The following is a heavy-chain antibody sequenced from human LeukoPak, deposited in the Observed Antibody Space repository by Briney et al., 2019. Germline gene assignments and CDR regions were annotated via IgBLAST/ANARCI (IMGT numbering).Heavy chain of an antibody. Sequence: GASVKVSCKASGYTFTSYDINWVRQATGQGLEWMGWMNPNSGNTGYAQKFQGRVTITRNTSISTAYMELGSLRSEDTAVYYCARGLVGYSSGWYSHYYYYMDVWGKGTTVTVSS. J-gene: IGHJ6*03. CDR1: GYTFTSYD. D-gene: IGHD6-19*01. V-gene: IGHV1-8*03. CDR3: ARGLVGYSSGWYSHYYYYMDV. CDR2: MNPNSGNT.